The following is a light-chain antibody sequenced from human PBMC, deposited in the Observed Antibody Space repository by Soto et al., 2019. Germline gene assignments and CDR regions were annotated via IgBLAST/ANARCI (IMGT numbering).Light chain of an antibody. Sequence: QSALTQPPSASGSPGQSVTISCTGTSSDVGGYNYVSWYQQHPGKVPKLMVYEVNTRPSGVPDRFSGSKSGNTASLTVSGLQADDEADYYCTSYAGGNNVFGTGTKLTVL. J-gene: IGLJ1*01. CDR3: TSYAGGNNV. CDR1: SSDVGGYNY. V-gene: IGLV2-8*01. CDR2: EVN.